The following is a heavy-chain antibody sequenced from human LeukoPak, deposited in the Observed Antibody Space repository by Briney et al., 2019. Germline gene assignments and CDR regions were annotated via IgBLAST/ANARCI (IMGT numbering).Heavy chain of an antibody. J-gene: IGHJ6*03. V-gene: IGHV3-23*01. CDR3: AKGPAMAFYYYYYYMDV. CDR2: ISGSGGST. D-gene: IGHD5-18*01. Sequence: PGGSLRLSCAASGFTFSSYAMSWVRQAPGKGLEWVPAISGSGGSTYYADSVKGRFTISRDNSKNTLYLQMNSLRAEDTAVYYCAKGPAMAFYYYYYYMDVWGKGTTVTVSS. CDR1: GFTFSSYA.